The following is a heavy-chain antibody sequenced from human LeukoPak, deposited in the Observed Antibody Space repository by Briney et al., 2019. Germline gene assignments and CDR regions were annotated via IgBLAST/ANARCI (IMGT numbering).Heavy chain of an antibody. CDR3: ASRAHCSGGSCYGNWFDP. J-gene: IGHJ5*02. CDR1: GASISSHY. V-gene: IGHV4-59*07. CDR2: IPYSGIT. D-gene: IGHD2-15*01. Sequence: PSDTLSLTCTVSGASISSHYWSWIRQSPGKGLEWIGYIPYSGITNYNPSLKSRVTISVDTSKNHFSLRLSSVTAADTAVYYCASRAHCSGGSCYGNWFDPWGQGTLVTVSS.